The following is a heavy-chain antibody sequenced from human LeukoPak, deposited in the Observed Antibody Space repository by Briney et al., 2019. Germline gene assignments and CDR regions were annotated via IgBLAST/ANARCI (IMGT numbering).Heavy chain of an antibody. CDR3: ARSLLGYCGGDCYPGDY. CDR2: IYPGDSDT. J-gene: IGHJ4*02. D-gene: IGHD2-21*02. CDR1: GYSFTSYW. Sequence: GESLKISCKGSGYSFTSYWIGWVRQMPGKGLEWMGIIYPGDSDTRYSSSFQGQVTISADKSISTAYLQWSSLKASDTAMYYCARSLLGYCGGDCYPGDYWGQGTLVTVSS. V-gene: IGHV5-51*01.